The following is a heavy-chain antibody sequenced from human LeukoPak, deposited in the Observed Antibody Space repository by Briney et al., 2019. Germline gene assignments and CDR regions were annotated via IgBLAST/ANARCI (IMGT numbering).Heavy chain of an antibody. CDR2: ISAYNGNT. J-gene: IGHJ4*02. D-gene: IGHD6-13*01. CDR1: GYTFTSYG. Sequence: ASVKVSCKASGYTFTSYGISWVRQAPGQGLEWMGWISAYNGNTSYAQKLQGRVTMTTDTSTSTAYMELSSLRSEDTAVYYCARGWEQHSSSWYRGVGEEDCWGQGTLVTVSS. V-gene: IGHV1-18*01. CDR3: ARGWEQHSSSWYRGVGEEDC.